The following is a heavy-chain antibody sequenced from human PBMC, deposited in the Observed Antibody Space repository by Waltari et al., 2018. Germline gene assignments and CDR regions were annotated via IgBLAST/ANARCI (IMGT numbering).Heavy chain of an antibody. CDR1: GGSISSYS. V-gene: IGHV4-59*08. Sequence: QVQLQESGPGLVKPSETLSLTCTVSGGSISSYSWSWIRQPPGKGLEWIGYISYSGSTNYHPSLKSRVTISVDTSKNQFSLKLSSVSAADTAVYYCARLGRIGASPQTYYCDYWGQGTLVTVSS. CDR2: ISYSGST. CDR3: ARLGRIGASPQTYYCDY. J-gene: IGHJ4*02. D-gene: IGHD5-12*01.